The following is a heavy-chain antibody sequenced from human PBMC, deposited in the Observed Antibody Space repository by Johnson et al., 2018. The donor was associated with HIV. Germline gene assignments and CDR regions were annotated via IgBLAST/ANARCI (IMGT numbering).Heavy chain of an antibody. CDR2: IRYDGSNK. CDR3: ARGAPWSGSDAFDI. D-gene: IGHD3-3*01. Sequence: QMQLVESGGGVVQPGGSLRLSCAASGFTFSSYGMHWVRQAPGKGLEWVAFIRYDGSNKYYADSVKGRFTISRDNSKNTLYLQMNSLRAEDTALYYCARGAPWSGSDAFDIWGQGTMVTVSS. J-gene: IGHJ3*02. CDR1: GFTFSSYG. V-gene: IGHV3-30*02.